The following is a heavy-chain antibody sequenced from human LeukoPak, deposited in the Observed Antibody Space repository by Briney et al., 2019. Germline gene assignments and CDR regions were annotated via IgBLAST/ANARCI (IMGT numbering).Heavy chain of an antibody. CDR1: GGTFSSYA. Sequence: SVKVSCKASGGTFSSYAISWVRQAPGQGVEWMGGIIPIFGTADYAQKFQGRVTITTDESTSTVYMELSSLRSEHTAVYYCPRGRQDTAILYYFDYWGQGTLVTVSS. D-gene: IGHD5-18*01. V-gene: IGHV1-69*05. CDR3: PRGRQDTAILYYFDY. CDR2: IIPIFGTA. J-gene: IGHJ4*02.